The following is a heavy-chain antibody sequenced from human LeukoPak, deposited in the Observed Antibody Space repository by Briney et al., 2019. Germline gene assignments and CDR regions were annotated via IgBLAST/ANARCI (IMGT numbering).Heavy chain of an antibody. CDR2: ISWNSGSI. Sequence: PGGSLRLSCAASGFTFDDYAMHWVRQAPGKGLEWVSGISWNSGSIGYADSVKGRFTISRDNAKNSLYLQMNSLRAEDTALYYCAKENSAAAGTGWFDPWGQGTLVTVSS. CDR1: GFTFDDYA. V-gene: IGHV3-9*01. D-gene: IGHD6-13*01. CDR3: AKENSAAAGTGWFDP. J-gene: IGHJ5*02.